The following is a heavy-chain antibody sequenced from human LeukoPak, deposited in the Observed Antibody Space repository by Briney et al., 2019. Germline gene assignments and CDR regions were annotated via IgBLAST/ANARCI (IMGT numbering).Heavy chain of an antibody. CDR1: GFTFDDYA. CDR3: SHHSGYYYPPYFDY. CDR2: ISSSSSYI. V-gene: IGHV3-21*01. J-gene: IGHJ4*02. Sequence: GGSLRLSCAASGFTFDDYAMHWVRQAPGKGLEWVSSISSSSSYIYYADSVKGRFTISRDNAKNSLYLQMNSLRAEDTAVYYCSHHSGYYYPPYFDYWGQGTLVTVSS. D-gene: IGHD3-22*01.